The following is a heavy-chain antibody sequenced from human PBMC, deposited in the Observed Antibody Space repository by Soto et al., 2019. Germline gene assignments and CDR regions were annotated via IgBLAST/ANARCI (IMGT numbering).Heavy chain of an antibody. CDR1: GFTFSSYS. J-gene: IGHJ3*02. CDR3: ARASKSDFGGEVPAFDI. CDR2: ISSSSSYI. V-gene: IGHV3-21*01. Sequence: KSGGSLRLSCAASGFTFSSYSMNWVRQAPGKGLEWVSSISSSSSYIYYADSVKGRFTISRDNAKNSLYLQMNSLRAEDTAVYYCARASKSDFGGEVPAFDIWGQGTMVTVSS. D-gene: IGHD4-17*01.